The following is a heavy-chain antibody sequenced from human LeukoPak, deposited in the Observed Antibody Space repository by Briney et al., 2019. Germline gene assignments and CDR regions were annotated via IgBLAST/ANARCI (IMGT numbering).Heavy chain of an antibody. CDR1: GFTFTGSA. CDR3: TTHDVLTGYW. CDR2: IRTKTNSYAT. V-gene: IGHV3-73*01. J-gene: IGHJ4*02. D-gene: IGHD3-9*01. Sequence: GGSLRLSRAASGFTFTGSAIHWVRQASGKGLEGVGRIRTKTNSYATAYAPWVKDRFSMSRDDSKNNAYLQMISMKTEDTAVYYCTTHDVLTGYWWGQGTLVTVSA.